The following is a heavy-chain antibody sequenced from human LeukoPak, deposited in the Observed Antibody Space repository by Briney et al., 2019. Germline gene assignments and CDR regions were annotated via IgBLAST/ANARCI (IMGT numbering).Heavy chain of an antibody. J-gene: IGHJ4*02. CDR3: APQGRRDLLISADF. D-gene: IGHD1-26*01. Sequence: PGRSLRLSCAASGFTFSSYAMHWVRQAPGKGLEWVAVISYDGSNKYYADSVKGRFTISRDNSKNTLYLQMNSLRAEDTALYYCAPQGRRDLLISADFWGQGTLVTVPS. CDR1: GFTFSSYA. V-gene: IGHV3-30-3*01. CDR2: ISYDGSNK.